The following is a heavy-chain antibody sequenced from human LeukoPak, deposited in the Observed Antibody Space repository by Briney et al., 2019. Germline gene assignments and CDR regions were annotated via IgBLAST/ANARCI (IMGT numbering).Heavy chain of an antibody. CDR2: IYYSGST. Sequence: KPSETLSLTCTVSGGSISSYYWSWIRQPPGKGLEWIGYIYYSGSTNYNPSLKSRVTISVDTSKNQFSLKLSSVTAEDTAVYYCARGRRPRENYYYYYMDVWGKGTTVTVSS. CDR3: ARGRRPRENYYYYYMDV. V-gene: IGHV4-59*01. D-gene: IGHD1-26*01. CDR1: GGSISSYY. J-gene: IGHJ6*03.